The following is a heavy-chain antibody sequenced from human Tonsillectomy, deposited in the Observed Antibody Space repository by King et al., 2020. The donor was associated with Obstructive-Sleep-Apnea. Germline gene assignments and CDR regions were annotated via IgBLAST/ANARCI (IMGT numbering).Heavy chain of an antibody. J-gene: IGHJ4*02. D-gene: IGHD2-15*01. CDR1: GGSISSGGYY. Sequence: VQLQESGPGLVKPSQTLSLTCTVSGGSISSGGYYWSWIRQHPGKGLEWIVYIYYSGSTYYNPSLKSRVTISVDTSKNQFSLKLSSVSAADTAVYYCARGDRGYCSGGSCYAREDYWGQGTLVTVSS. CDR3: ARGDRGYCSGGSCYAREDY. V-gene: IGHV4-31*03. CDR2: IYYSGST.